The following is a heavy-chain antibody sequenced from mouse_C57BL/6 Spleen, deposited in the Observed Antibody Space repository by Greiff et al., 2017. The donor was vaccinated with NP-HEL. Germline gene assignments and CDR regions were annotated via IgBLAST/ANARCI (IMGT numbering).Heavy chain of an antibody. J-gene: IGHJ3*01. D-gene: IGHD2-4*01. V-gene: IGHV14-4*01. CDR3: TTLYDYVAY. Sequence: EVKLQESGAELVRPGASVKLSCTASGFNIKDDYMHWVKQRPEQGLEWIGWIDPENGDTEYASKFQGKATITADTSSNTAYLQLSSLTSEDTAVYYCTTLYDYVAYWGQGTLVTVSA. CDR2: IDPENGDT. CDR1: GFNIKDDY.